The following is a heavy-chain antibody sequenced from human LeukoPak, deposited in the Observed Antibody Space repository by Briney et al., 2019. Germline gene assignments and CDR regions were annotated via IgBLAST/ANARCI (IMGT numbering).Heavy chain of an antibody. CDR1: GFTITTNY. Sequence: GGSLRLSCAASGFTITTNYMNWVRQAPGKGLEWVSVIYCDDETNYADSVKGRFTISRDNSKNTLYLQMNSLRADDTAVYYCARDSYSSSYDILTGYHGTLYYYYGMDVWGQGTTVTVSS. V-gene: IGHV3-53*01. D-gene: IGHD3-9*01. CDR2: IYCDDET. J-gene: IGHJ6*02. CDR3: ARDSYSSSYDILTGYHGTLYYYYGMDV.